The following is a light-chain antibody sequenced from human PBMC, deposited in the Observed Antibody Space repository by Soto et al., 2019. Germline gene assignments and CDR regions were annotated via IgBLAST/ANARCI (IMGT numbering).Light chain of an antibody. CDR3: AAWDDSLSGRGV. CDR1: SSNIENNY. J-gene: IGLJ2*01. CDR2: RNN. Sequence: QSVLTQPPSASGTPGQRVTISCSGSSSNIENNYVYWYQMVPGTAPKLLIYRNNQRPSGVPDRFSGSRSGTSASLAISGLRPEDEADYYCAAWDDSLSGRGVFGGGTKLTVL. V-gene: IGLV1-47*01.